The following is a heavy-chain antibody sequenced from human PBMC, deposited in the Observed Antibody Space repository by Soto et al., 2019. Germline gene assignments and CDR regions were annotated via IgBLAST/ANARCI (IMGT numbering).Heavy chain of an antibody. J-gene: IGHJ6*02. CDR1: GFTVNFNY. Sequence: GSLRLSCAASGFTVNFNYMSWVRQAPGKGLEWVSSIYSGGSTHYADSVKGRFTISRDDSKNTVSLQMNSLRAEDTAVYYCARDRMFYGMDVWGQGTTVTVSS. D-gene: IGHD3-10*02. V-gene: IGHV3-53*01. CDR3: ARDRMFYGMDV. CDR2: IYSGGST.